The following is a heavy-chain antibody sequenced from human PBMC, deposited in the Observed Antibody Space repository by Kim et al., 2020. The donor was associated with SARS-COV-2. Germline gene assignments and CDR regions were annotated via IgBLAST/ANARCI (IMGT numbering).Heavy chain of an antibody. CDR2: MNPNSGNT. V-gene: IGHV1-8*01. D-gene: IGHD4-17*01. Sequence: ASVKVSCKASGYTFTSYDINWVRQATGQGLEWMGWMNPNSGNTGYAQKFQGRVTMTRNTSISTAYMELSSLRSEDTAVYYCARFFRFPTNADYGDSIYYYYGMDVWGQGTTVTVSS. CDR1: GYTFTSYD. CDR3: ARFFRFPTNADYGDSIYYYYGMDV. J-gene: IGHJ6*02.